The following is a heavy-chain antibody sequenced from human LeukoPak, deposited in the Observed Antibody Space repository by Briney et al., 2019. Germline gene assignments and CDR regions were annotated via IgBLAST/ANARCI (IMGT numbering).Heavy chain of an antibody. D-gene: IGHD3-22*01. CDR2: IYISGDT. CDR3: ARSNLGSYDQSGYYHY. J-gene: IGHJ4*02. Sequence: SETLSLTCTVSGGSLSGYYWNWIRQPAGKGLEWIGRIYISGDTWYKPSLQSRVTMSVDTSKNQFSLKMSSLTAADTAVYYCARSNLGSYDQSGYYHYWGQGTRVAVSS. V-gene: IGHV4-4*07. CDR1: GGSLSGYY.